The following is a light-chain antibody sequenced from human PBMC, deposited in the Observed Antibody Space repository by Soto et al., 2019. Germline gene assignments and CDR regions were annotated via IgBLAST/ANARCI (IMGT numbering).Light chain of an antibody. CDR1: SSDVGGYNS. V-gene: IGLV2-8*01. Sequence: QSVLTQPPSASGSPGQSVTISCTGTSSDVGGYNSVSWYQQHPGKAPKLMIYEVSKRPSGVPDCFSGSKSGNTASLTVSGLQAEDEADYYCSSYAGINNLVFGGGTKLTVL. CDR2: EVS. J-gene: IGLJ2*01. CDR3: SSYAGINNLV.